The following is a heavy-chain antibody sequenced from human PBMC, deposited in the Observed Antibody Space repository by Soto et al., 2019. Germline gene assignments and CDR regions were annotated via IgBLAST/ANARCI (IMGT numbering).Heavy chain of an antibody. V-gene: IGHV3-30-3*01. CDR1: GFTFSSYA. CDR2: ISYDGSNK. J-gene: IGHJ3*02. D-gene: IGHD2-15*01. Sequence: GGSLRLSCAASGFTFSSYAMHWVRQAPGKGLEWVAVISYDGSNKYYADSVKGRFTISRDNSKNTLYLQMNSLRAEDTAVYYCASRYCSGGSCYKGNAFDIWGQGTMVTVS. CDR3: ASRYCSGGSCYKGNAFDI.